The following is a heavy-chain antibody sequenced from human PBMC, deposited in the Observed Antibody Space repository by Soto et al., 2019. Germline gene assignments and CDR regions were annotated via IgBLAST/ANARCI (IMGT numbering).Heavy chain of an antibody. CDR2: IYYSGST. CDR1: GGSISSYY. V-gene: IGHV4-59*01. J-gene: IGHJ4*02. CDR3: ARDHMPDY. D-gene: IGHD2-2*01. Sequence: ASETLSLTCTVSGGSISSYYWSWIRQPPGKGLEWIGYIYYSGSTNYNPSLKSRVTISVDTSKNQFSLKLSSVTAADTAVYYCARDHMPDYWGQGTLVTVSS.